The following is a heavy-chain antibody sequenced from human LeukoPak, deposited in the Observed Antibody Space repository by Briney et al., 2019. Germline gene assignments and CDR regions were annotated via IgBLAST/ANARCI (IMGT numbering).Heavy chain of an antibody. V-gene: IGHV1-8*01. CDR3: ARGRWLQQRPNWFDP. CDR1: GYTFTSYD. D-gene: IGHD5-24*01. J-gene: IGHJ5*02. Sequence: ASVKVSCKASGYTFTSYDINWVRQATGQGLEWMGWMNPNSGNTDYAQKFQGRVPMTRDTSITTAYMELSSLRSEDTAVYYCARGRWLQQRPNWFDPWGQGTLVTVSS. CDR2: MNPNSGNT.